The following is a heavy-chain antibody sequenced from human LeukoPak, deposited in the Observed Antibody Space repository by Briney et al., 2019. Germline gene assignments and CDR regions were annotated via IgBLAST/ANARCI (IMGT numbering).Heavy chain of an antibody. CDR2: ISGSGGST. Sequence: SCKASGYTFSSYAMSWVRQAPGKGLEWVSAISGSGGSTYYADSVKGRFTTSRDNSKNTLYLQMNSLRAEDTAVYYCAKDYGDLGYWGQGTLVTVSS. CDR1: GYTFSSYA. D-gene: IGHD4-17*01. CDR3: AKDYGDLGY. J-gene: IGHJ4*02. V-gene: IGHV3-23*01.